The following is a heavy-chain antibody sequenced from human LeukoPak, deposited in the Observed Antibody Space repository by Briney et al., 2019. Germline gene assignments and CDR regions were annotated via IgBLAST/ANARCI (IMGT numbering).Heavy chain of an antibody. J-gene: IGHJ4*02. CDR2: ISAYNGNT. CDR3: ARDYFYGDYVSPLDY. Sequence: ASVKVSRKASGYTFTSYGISWVRQAPGQGLEWMGWISAYNGNTNYAQKLQGRVTMTTDTSTSTAYMELRSLRSDDTAVYYCARDYFYGDYVSPLDYWGQGTLVTVSS. V-gene: IGHV1-18*01. D-gene: IGHD4-17*01. CDR1: GYTFTSYG.